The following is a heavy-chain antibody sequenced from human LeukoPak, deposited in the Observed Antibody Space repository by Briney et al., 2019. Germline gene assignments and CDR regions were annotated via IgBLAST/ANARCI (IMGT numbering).Heavy chain of an antibody. D-gene: IGHD3-10*01. CDR2: IITMFGTA. V-gene: IGHV1-69*13. CDR3: ARVHHYYGSGSPSPGGWFDP. CDR1: GGTFSSYA. J-gene: IGHJ5*02. Sequence: ASVKVSCKASGGTFSSYAISWVRQAPGQGLEWMGGIITMFGTANYAQKFQSRVTITADESTSTAYMELSSLRSEDTAVYYCARVHHYYGSGSPSPGGWFDPWGQGTLVTVSS.